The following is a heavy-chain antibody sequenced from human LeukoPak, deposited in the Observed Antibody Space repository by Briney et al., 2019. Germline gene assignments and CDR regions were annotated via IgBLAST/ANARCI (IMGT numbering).Heavy chain of an antibody. CDR3: ARHDYGGNSPFDY. CDR2: ISLTGLT. Sequence: SETLSLPCGVSGGSISNTNWWSWVRQPPGQGLEWIGEISLTGLTHYNPSLESRVTVSLDKSKNQLSLNLTSVTAADTAVYYCARHDYGGNSPFDYWGQGTLVTVSS. J-gene: IGHJ4*02. V-gene: IGHV4-4*02. D-gene: IGHD4-23*01. CDR1: GGSISNTNW.